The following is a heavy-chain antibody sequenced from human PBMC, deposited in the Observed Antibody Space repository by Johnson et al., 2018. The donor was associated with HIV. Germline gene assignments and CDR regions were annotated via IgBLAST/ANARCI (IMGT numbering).Heavy chain of an antibody. CDR3: ARYSGSYLPDAFDI. J-gene: IGHJ3*02. CDR1: RFTFFSYA. V-gene: IGHV3-30*03. Sequence: QVQLVESGGGVVQPGRSLRLSCAASRFTFFSYAMSWVRQAPGKGLEWVAVISYDGSNKYYVDSVKGRFTISRDNAKNSLYLQMNSLRAEDTAVYYCARYSGSYLPDAFDIWGQWTMVTVSS. D-gene: IGHD1-26*01. CDR2: ISYDGSNK.